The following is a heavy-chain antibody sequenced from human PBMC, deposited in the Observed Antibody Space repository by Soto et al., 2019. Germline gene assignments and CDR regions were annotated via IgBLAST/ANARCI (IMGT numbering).Heavy chain of an antibody. CDR3: ARPAAGPLGYFDL. Sequence: EVQLVESGGGLVQPGGSLRLSCAASGFTVSSNYMSWVRQAPGKGLEWVSVIYSGGSTYYADSVKGRFTISRDNSKNTLYLQMNSLRAEDTAVYYCARPAAGPLGYFDLWGRGTLVTVSS. CDR1: GFTVSSNY. V-gene: IGHV3-66*04. CDR2: IYSGGST. D-gene: IGHD6-13*01. J-gene: IGHJ2*01.